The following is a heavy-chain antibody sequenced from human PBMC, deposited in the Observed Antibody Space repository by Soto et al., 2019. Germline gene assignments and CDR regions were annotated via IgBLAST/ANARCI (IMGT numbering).Heavy chain of an antibody. J-gene: IGHJ4*02. CDR3: ARDLAAGDY. CDR1: GYTFINYY. CDR2: FNPTSGST. D-gene: IGHD6-13*01. Sequence: QVQLVQSGAEVKKPGASVKLSCKASGYTFINYYIHWVRQAPGQGLEWMGIFNPTSGSTNYAQKFQGRVTLTMDTSTRTVYMELSSLRCADTAVYYCARDLAAGDYWGQGTLVTVSS. V-gene: IGHV1-46*01.